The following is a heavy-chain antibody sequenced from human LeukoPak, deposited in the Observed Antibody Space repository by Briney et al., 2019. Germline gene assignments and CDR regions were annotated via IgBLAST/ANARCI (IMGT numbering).Heavy chain of an antibody. Sequence: ASVKVSCKASGYTFTSYAMNWVRQAPGQGLEWMGWINTNTGNPTYAQGFTGRFVFSLDTSVSTAYLEISSLEAEDTAVYYCAISPVYYDILTGYYKDSPLDYWGQGTLVTVPS. CDR1: GYTFTSYA. V-gene: IGHV7-4-1*02. CDR2: INTNTGNP. J-gene: IGHJ4*02. CDR3: AISPVYYDILTGYYKDSPLDY. D-gene: IGHD3-9*01.